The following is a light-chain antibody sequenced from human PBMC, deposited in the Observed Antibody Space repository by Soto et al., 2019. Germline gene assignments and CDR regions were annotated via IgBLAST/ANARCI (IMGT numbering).Light chain of an antibody. J-gene: IGKJ2*01. Sequence: DIQMTQSPSSLSASVGDRVTITCRASQGISNLLGWFQHKPGKAPKRLIYAASSLQGGVPSRFSGSGSGTEFTLTITRLQPEDFADYYWLQHNTYPYTFGQGTKLEIK. V-gene: IGKV1-17*01. CDR1: QGISNL. CDR2: AAS. CDR3: LQHNTYPYT.